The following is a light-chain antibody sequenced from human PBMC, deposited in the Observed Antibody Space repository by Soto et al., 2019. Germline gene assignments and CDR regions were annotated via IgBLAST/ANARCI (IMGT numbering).Light chain of an antibody. CDR3: CSYAGSSSYV. CDR2: EFS. CDR1: SIDVGSYNL. V-gene: IGLV2-23*02. J-gene: IGLJ1*01. Sequence: QSALTXPASVSGFPGQSITISCSGSSIDVGSYNLVSWYQQHPGKAPKLMIYEFSKRPSGVSNRFSGSKSGNTASLTISGLQAEDEADYYCCSYAGSSSYVFGTGTKVTVL.